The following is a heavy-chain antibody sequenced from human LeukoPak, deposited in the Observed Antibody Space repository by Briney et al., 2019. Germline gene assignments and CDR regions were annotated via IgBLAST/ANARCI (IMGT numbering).Heavy chain of an antibody. J-gene: IGHJ3*02. V-gene: IGHV1-2*02. Sequence: ASVKVSCKASGYTFTGYYVHWVRQAPGQGLEWMGWTNPNSGGTNYAQKFQGRVTMTRDTSISTAYMELSRLRSDDTAVYYCARGAYSSSWGRLWDIWGQGTMVTVSS. CDR1: GYTFTGYY. CDR3: ARGAYSSSWGRLWDI. CDR2: TNPNSGGT. D-gene: IGHD6-13*01.